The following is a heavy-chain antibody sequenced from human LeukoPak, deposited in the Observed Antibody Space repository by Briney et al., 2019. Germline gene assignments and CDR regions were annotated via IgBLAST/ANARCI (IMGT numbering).Heavy chain of an antibody. Sequence: GGSLRLSCAASGFTFDDYGMSWVRQAPGKGLEWVSGINWNGGSTGYADSVKGRFAISRDNAKNTLYLQMNSLRAEDTAVYYCARDGYYYGSGSRHGYNWFDPWGQGTLVTVSS. CDR2: INWNGGST. J-gene: IGHJ5*02. CDR3: ARDGYYYGSGSRHGYNWFDP. V-gene: IGHV3-20*04. CDR1: GFTFDDYG. D-gene: IGHD3-10*01.